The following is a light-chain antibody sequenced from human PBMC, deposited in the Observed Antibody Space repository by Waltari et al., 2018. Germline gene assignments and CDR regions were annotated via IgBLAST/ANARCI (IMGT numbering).Light chain of an antibody. CDR3: QTGGRGTWV. V-gene: IGLV4-69*01. J-gene: IGLJ3*02. Sequence: QLVLTQSPSASASLGASIKLTCTLSSGHSSNIIAWLQQQPERGPRYLMKVNSDGTHSKGDDIPARFSGSSSGAERYLTISSLQSEDEADYYCQTGGRGTWVFGGGTKVTVL. CDR1: SGHSSNI. CDR2: VNSDGTH.